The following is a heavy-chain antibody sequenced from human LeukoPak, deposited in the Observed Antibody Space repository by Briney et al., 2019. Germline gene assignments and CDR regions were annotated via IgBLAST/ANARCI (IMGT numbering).Heavy chain of an antibody. V-gene: IGHV3-20*04. CDR1: GFIFSNYG. Sequence: GGSLRLSCAASGFIFSNYGMHWVRQAPGKGLEWVSGINWNGGSTGYADSVKGRFTISRDNAKNSLYLQMNSLRAEDTALYYCAREKQDYGDPDAFDYWGQGTLVTVSS. J-gene: IGHJ4*02. CDR2: INWNGGST. CDR3: AREKQDYGDPDAFDY. D-gene: IGHD4-17*01.